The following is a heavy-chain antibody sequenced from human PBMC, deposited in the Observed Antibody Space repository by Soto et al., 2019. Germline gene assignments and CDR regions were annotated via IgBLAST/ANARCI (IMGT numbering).Heavy chain of an antibody. CDR2: ISGSGGSA. D-gene: IGHD6-19*01. CDR3: AKDRGAVAGTAIFDS. Sequence: GALRLSCAASGFTFSSYAMSWVRQAPGKGLEWVSEISGSGGSAYYADSMKGRFTISRDNSKNTLYLQMNSLRAEDTAVYYCAKDRGAVAGTAIFDSWGQGTLVTVSS. J-gene: IGHJ4*02. V-gene: IGHV3-23*01. CDR1: GFTFSSYA.